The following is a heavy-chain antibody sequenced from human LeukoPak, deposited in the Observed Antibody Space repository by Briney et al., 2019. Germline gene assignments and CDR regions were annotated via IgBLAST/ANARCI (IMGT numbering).Heavy chain of an antibody. CDR3: ARERTNDYGDYFDY. J-gene: IGHJ4*02. D-gene: IGHD4-17*01. V-gene: IGHV4-4*02. Sequence: SETLSLTCAVSGGSISSSNWWSWVRQPPGKGLEWIGEIYHSGSTNYNPSLKSRVTRSVDHSKNQFSLKLSSVTAADTAVYYCARERTNDYGDYFDYWGQGTLVTVSS. CDR2: IYHSGST. CDR1: GGSISSSNW.